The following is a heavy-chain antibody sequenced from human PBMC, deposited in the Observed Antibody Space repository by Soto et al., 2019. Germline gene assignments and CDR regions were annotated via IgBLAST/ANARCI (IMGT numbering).Heavy chain of an antibody. J-gene: IGHJ3*02. CDR1: GGSISSYY. Sequence: QVPLQESGPGLVKPSETLSLTCSVSGGSISSYYWSWIRQPPGKGLECIGYIYYRGSTNSNPSLNSRFPISVETSRNRFSLKLSSVTAADTAVYYCARFIAGAGTWAFDIWGQGTTVTVSS. CDR2: IYYRGST. D-gene: IGHD6-19*01. V-gene: IGHV4-59*08. CDR3: ARFIAGAGTWAFDI.